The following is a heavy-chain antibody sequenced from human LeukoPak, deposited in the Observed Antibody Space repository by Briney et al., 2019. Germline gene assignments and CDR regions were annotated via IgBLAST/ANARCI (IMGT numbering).Heavy chain of an antibody. CDR2: INPNSGGT. CDR1: GYTFTGYY. D-gene: IGHD4-17*01. CDR3: ARDYGDYEDYYYYMDV. Sequence: ASVKVSCKASGYTFTGYYMHWVRQAPGQGLEWMGWINPNSGGTNYAQKFQGGVTMTRDTSISTAYMELSRLRSDDTAVYYCARDYGDYEDYYYYMDVWGKGTTVTISS. J-gene: IGHJ6*03. V-gene: IGHV1-2*02.